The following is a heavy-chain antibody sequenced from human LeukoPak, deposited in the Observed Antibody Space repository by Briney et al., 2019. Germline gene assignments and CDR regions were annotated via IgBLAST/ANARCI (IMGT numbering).Heavy chain of an antibody. Sequence: GASVKVSCKASGGTFSSYAINWVRQAPGQGLEWMGGIIPIFGPANYAQKFQGRVTITADESTSTAYMELSSLTSEDTAVYYCARGGYCSGGSCYLPFDYWGQGTLVTVSS. CDR3: ARGGYCSGGSCYLPFDY. CDR1: GGTFSSYA. CDR2: IIPIFGPA. D-gene: IGHD2-15*01. V-gene: IGHV1-69*01. J-gene: IGHJ4*02.